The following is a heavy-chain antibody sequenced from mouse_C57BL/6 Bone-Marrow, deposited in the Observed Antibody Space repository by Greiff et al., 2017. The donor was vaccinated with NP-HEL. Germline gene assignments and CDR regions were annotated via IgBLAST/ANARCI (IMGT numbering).Heavy chain of an antibody. CDR1: GYTFTDYE. V-gene: IGHV1-15*01. CDR2: IDPETGGT. CDR3: TSAGLFDY. D-gene: IGHD3-3*01. Sequence: VKVVESGAELVRPGASVTLSCKASGYTFTDYEMHWVKQTPVHGLEWIGAIDPETGGTAYNQKFKGKAILTADKSSSTAYMELRSLTSEDSAVYYCTSAGLFDYWGQGTTLTVSS. J-gene: IGHJ2*01.